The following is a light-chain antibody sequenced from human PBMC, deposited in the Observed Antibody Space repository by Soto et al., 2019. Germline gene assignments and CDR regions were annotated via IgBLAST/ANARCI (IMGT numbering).Light chain of an antibody. J-gene: IGKJ1*01. CDR2: GAS. V-gene: IGKV3-20*01. CDR3: QQYGSSGT. CDR1: QSVSNSY. Sequence: IVLTLSPGTLSLSPGERATLSCRASQSVSNSYLAWYQQKPGQAPRLLIYGASSRATGIPARFDGSGSGTDFTLTSSRLQPDDFATYYCQQYGSSGTFGQGTKVDTK.